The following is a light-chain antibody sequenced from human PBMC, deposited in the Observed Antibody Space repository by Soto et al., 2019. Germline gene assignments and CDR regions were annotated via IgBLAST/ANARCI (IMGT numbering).Light chain of an antibody. J-gene: IGKJ2*01. Sequence: EILLTQSPATLSVSPGEGATLSCRTSQIIGTNLAWYQQKPGQAPRLLIYGAFIRAPGFPVRFRGTGSGSEFTLTISSLQSEDGALYFCQQYDKWPYTFGQGTNLELK. CDR1: QIIGTN. V-gene: IGKV3-15*01. CDR3: QQYDKWPYT. CDR2: GAF.